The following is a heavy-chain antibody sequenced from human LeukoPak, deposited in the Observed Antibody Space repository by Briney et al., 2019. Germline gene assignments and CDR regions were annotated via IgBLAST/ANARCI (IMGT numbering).Heavy chain of an antibody. CDR1: GFTFSNYW. V-gene: IGHV3-7*01. CDR2: IHKDVIEI. CDR3: ARASRYCISTSCNGFHFHQ. Sequence: GGSLRLSCVASGFTFSNYWMSWVRQAPGKGLEWVANIHKDVIEIYYVYSVTSRLPPSSDHAKNSLNLLLNSLRAHDTAVYYCARASRYCISTSCNGFHFHQWGQGTLVPVSS. D-gene: IGHD2-2*01. J-gene: IGHJ4*02.